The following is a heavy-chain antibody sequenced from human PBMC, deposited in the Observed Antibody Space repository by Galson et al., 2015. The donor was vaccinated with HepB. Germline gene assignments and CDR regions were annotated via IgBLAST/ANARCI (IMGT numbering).Heavy chain of an antibody. J-gene: IGHJ3*02. V-gene: IGHV1-69*10. Sequence: SVKVSCKASGGTFSSYAISWVRQAPGQGLEWMGGIIPIFGIANYAQKFQGRVTITADKSTSTAYMELSSLRSEDTAVYYCARVTEITFGGLENHDAFDIWGQGTMVTVSS. CDR3: ARVTEITFGGLENHDAFDI. CDR1: GGTFSSYA. CDR2: IIPIFGIA. D-gene: IGHD3-16*01.